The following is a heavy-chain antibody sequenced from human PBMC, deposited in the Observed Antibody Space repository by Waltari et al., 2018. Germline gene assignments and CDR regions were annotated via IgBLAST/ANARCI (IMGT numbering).Heavy chain of an antibody. Sequence: EVLLVESGGGLVKPGGSLRLSCAASGFTFSSYSMNWVRQAPGKGREWVSSISSSGSYTHYVDSVKGRFTISSDNAKNSLYLQMNTLRAEDTAVYYCARGGWGFYLDDWGQGTLVTSSS. CDR1: GFTFSSYS. V-gene: IGHV3-21*02. CDR2: ISSSGSYT. J-gene: IGHJ4*02. D-gene: IGHD7-27*01. CDR3: ARGGWGFYLDD.